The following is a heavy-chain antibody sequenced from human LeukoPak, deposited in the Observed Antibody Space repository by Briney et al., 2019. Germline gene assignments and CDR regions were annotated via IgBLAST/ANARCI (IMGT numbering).Heavy chain of an antibody. CDR3: ARLECCSGGSCLGADY. D-gene: IGHD2-15*01. Sequence: PSETLSLTCSVSGGSISGYYWSWIRQPPGKGLEWVGYIYSSGGANYNPSLRSRVTISVDTSKNQFSLKLSSVTAADTAVYYCARLECCSGGSCLGADYWGQGTLVTVSS. CDR2: IYSSGGA. V-gene: IGHV4-59*08. J-gene: IGHJ4*02. CDR1: GGSISGYY.